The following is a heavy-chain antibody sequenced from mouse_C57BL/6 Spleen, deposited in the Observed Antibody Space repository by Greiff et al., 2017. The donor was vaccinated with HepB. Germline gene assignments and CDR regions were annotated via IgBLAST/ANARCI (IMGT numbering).Heavy chain of an antibody. V-gene: IGHV5-16*01. D-gene: IGHD1-1*01. CDR3: ARARADYYGSSPWYFDV. Sequence: EVQLVESEGGLVQPGSSMKLSCTASGFTFSDYYMAWVRQVPEKGLEWVANINYDGSSTYYLDSLKSRFIISRDNAKNILYLQMSSLKSEDTATYYCARARADYYGSSPWYFDVWGTGTTVTVSS. J-gene: IGHJ1*03. CDR2: INYDGSST. CDR1: GFTFSDYY.